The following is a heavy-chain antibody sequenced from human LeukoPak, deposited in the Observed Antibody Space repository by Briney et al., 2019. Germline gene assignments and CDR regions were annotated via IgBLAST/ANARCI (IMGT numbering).Heavy chain of an antibody. Sequence: SETLSLTCAVYGGSFSGYYWSWIRQPPGKGLEWIGEINHSGSTNYNPSLKSRVTISVDTSKNQFSLKLSSVTAADTAVYYCATSNSSLCYFDYWGQGTLVTVSS. J-gene: IGHJ4*02. CDR3: ATSNSSLCYFDY. CDR2: INHSGST. D-gene: IGHD6-13*01. CDR1: GGSFSGYY. V-gene: IGHV4-34*01.